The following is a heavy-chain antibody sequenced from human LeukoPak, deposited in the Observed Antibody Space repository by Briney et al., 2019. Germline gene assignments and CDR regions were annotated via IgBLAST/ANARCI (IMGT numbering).Heavy chain of an antibody. CDR2: IDQDGSDK. Sequence: GGSLRLSCAASGFTFSSYWMSWVRQAPGKGLEWVASIDQDGSDKFSVGSVKGRFTISRDNARNSLYLQMNNLRVEDTAVYYCARDKDFTIDYWGQGTLVTVSS. D-gene: IGHD3-10*01. CDR1: GFTFSSYW. CDR3: ARDKDFTIDY. J-gene: IGHJ4*02. V-gene: IGHV3-7*01.